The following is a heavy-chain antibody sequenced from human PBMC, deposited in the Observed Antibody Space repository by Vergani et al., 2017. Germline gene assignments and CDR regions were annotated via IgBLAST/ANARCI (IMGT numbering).Heavy chain of an antibody. CDR1: GITFKNAW. CDR2: IRSKNVGGTA. J-gene: IGHJ4*02. D-gene: IGHD2-2*02. CDR3: YTDYHDY. V-gene: IGHV3-15*01. Sequence: EVQVVESGGGLIKPGGSLRLSCVVSGITFKNAWINWVRQAPGKGLEWIGQIRSKNVGGTADYAAPLEGRFTNSRNDSKDSAFLLVHNLKTEDTAVYFCYTDYHDYWGQGTLVTVSS.